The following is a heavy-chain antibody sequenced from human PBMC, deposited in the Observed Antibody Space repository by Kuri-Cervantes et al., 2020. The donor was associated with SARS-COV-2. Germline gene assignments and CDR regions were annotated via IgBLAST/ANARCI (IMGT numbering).Heavy chain of an antibody. D-gene: IGHD1-14*01. V-gene: IGHV3-30*18. CDR3: AKDRRRPITPSAQETYYNGMDV. Sequence: GGSLRLSCAASGFTFDDYGMPWIRQAPGKGLEWVAVISLDGSKKYNADSVKGRFTISRDNSKNTLYVQMNSLRTADTAVYFCAKDRRRPITPSAQETYYNGMDVWGQGTTVTVSS. CDR1: GFTFDDYG. J-gene: IGHJ6*02. CDR2: ISLDGSKK.